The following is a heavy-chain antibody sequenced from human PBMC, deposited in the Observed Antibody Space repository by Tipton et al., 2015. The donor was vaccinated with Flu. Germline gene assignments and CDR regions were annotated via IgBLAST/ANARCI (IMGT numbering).Heavy chain of an antibody. V-gene: IGHV4-39*07. CDR2: IYYSGST. J-gene: IGHJ4*02. CDR1: GGSISSSSYY. Sequence: GLVKPSETLSLTCTVSGGSISSSSYYWGWIRQPPGKGLEWIGSIYYSGSTYYNPSLKSRVTISVDTSTNQFSLKLSSVTAADTAVYYCARGFPVYYYDSSGYYNRYGFDYWGQGTLVTVSS. CDR3: ARGFPVYYYDSSGYYNRYGFDY. D-gene: IGHD3-22*01.